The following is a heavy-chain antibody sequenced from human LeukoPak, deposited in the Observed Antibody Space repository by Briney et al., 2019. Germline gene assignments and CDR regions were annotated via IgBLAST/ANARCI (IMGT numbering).Heavy chain of an antibody. Sequence: GGSLRLSCAASGFTFSDYYITWIRQAPGKGLEWVSYISSSGSTIYYADSVKGRFTIARDNAKNSVYLQMNRLRAEDTAVYYCARGHDFWSGYYLFDYWGQGTLVTVSS. CDR3: ARGHDFWSGYYLFDY. D-gene: IGHD3-3*01. V-gene: IGHV3-11*01. J-gene: IGHJ4*02. CDR2: ISSSGSTI. CDR1: GFTFSDYY.